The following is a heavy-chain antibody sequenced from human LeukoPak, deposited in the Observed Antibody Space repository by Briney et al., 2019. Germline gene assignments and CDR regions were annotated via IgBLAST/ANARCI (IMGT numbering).Heavy chain of an antibody. Sequence: SQTLSLTCTVSGGSISSGGYYWSWIRQHPGKGLEWIGYIYYSGTTYYNPSLKGRVTMSVDTSKNQFSLKLNSVTAADTAVYYCARNYCSSTSCPFYYYYGMDVWGQGTTVTVSS. CDR2: IYYSGTT. CDR1: GGSISSGGYY. D-gene: IGHD2-2*01. V-gene: IGHV4-31*03. CDR3: ARNYCSSTSCPFYYYYGMDV. J-gene: IGHJ6*02.